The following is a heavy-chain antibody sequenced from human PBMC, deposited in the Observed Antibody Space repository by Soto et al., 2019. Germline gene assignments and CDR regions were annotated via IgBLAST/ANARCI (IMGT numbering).Heavy chain of an antibody. CDR3: ARDRLGYWYFDL. D-gene: IGHD6-19*01. J-gene: IGHJ2*01. V-gene: IGHV3-53*01. CDR2: IYSGGDT. CDR1: GFTVSSNH. Sequence: EVQLVESGGGLIQPGGSLRLSCAASGFTVSSNHMSWVRQAPGKGLEWVSVIYSGGDTHYADSVKGRFTISRDNSKNTLHLQMNSLRAEDTAVYYCARDRLGYWYFDLWGRGTLVTVAS.